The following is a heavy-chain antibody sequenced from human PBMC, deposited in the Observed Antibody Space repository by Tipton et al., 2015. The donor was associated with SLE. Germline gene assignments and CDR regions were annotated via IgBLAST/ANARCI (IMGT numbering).Heavy chain of an antibody. D-gene: IGHD1-7*01. CDR1: GVSISSGGYY. J-gene: IGHJ6*04. CDR3: ARATDWNLSPDV. Sequence: TLSLTCTVSGVSISSGGYYWSWIRRHPGKGLEWIGYIYYSGITYYNPSLNSRITMSLDTSKNQFSLRPTSVTAADTAVYYCARATDWNLSPDVWGKGTTVTVSS. V-gene: IGHV4-31*03. CDR2: IYYSGIT.